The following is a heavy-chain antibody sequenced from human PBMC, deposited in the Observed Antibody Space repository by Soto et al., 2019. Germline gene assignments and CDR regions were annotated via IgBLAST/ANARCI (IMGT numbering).Heavy chain of an antibody. V-gene: IGHV3-11*01. J-gene: IGHJ6*03. Sequence: GGSLRLSCAASGFTFSDYYMSWIRQAPGKGLEWVSYISSSGSTIYYADSVKGRFTISRDNAKNSLYLQMNSLRAEDTAVYYCARDPSAGWNYYYYYMDVWGKGTTVTVS. D-gene: IGHD6-19*01. CDR3: ARDPSAGWNYYYYYMDV. CDR2: ISSSGSTI. CDR1: GFTFSDYY.